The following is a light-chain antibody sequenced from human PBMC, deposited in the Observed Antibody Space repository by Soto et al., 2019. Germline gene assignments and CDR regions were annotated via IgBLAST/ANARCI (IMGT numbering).Light chain of an antibody. CDR3: EQYNSWPLT. J-gene: IGKJ4*01. Sequence: EIVMTQSPATLSVSPGERATLSCRASQSVNSNLAWYQQKRGQAPRLLIYEASSRDTGIPARFSASGSGTEFTLTISSLQSEDVAVYYCEQYNSWPLTFGGGTNVEIK. CDR2: EAS. V-gene: IGKV3-15*01. CDR1: QSVNSN.